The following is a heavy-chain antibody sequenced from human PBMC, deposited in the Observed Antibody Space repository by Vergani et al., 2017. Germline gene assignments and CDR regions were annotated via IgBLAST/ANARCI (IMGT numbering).Heavy chain of an antibody. CDR1: GFTFSNSA. Sequence: VQLEESGGGLVKPGGSLRLSCAASGFTFSNSAVSWVRQAPGRGLAWVSSISGPGLSTYYADSVKGRFSISRDNSKNTVFLQMHSLRAEDTAIYYCVKEKIDLGSYFFDSWGQGILVTVSS. CDR3: VKEKIDLGSYFFDS. D-gene: IGHD2/OR15-2a*01. V-gene: IGHV3-23*04. CDR2: ISGPGLST. J-gene: IGHJ4*02.